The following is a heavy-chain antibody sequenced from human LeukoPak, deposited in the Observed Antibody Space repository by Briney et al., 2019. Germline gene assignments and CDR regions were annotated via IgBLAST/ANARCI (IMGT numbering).Heavy chain of an antibody. J-gene: IGHJ4*02. Sequence: PGRSLRLSCAASGFTFSSYGMHWVRQAPGKGLEWVAVIWYDGSNKYYADSVKGRFTISRDNSENTLYLQMNSLRAEDRAVYYCARDGIDILTGYYKSGYFDYWGQGTLVTVSS. CDR2: IWYDGSNK. D-gene: IGHD3-9*01. V-gene: IGHV3-33*01. CDR3: ARDGIDILTGYYKSGYFDY. CDR1: GFTFSSYG.